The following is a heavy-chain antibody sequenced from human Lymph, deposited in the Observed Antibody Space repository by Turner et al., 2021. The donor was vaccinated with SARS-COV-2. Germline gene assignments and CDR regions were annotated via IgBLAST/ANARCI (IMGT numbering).Heavy chain of an antibody. D-gene: IGHD1-1*01. Sequence: QVQLVQSGAEVKKPGSSVKVSCKASGGTFSTYAISWVRQAPGQGLEWLGGTIPIFGIANYAQKFQGRVTITADKFTSTAYMELSSPRSEDTAVYYCARDATGPLGYWGRGTLVTVS. CDR1: GGTFSTYA. V-gene: IGHV1-69*10. CDR3: ARDATGPLGY. J-gene: IGHJ4*02. CDR2: TIPIFGIA.